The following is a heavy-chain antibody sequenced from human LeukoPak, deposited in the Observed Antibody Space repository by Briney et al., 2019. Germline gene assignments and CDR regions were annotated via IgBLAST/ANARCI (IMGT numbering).Heavy chain of an antibody. Sequence: PGGSLRLSCAASGFTFSSYGMHWVRQAPGKGLEWVAFIRYDGSNKYYADSVKGRFTISRDNSKNTLYLQMNSLRAEDTVVYYCARELRFLEWLSIGPFDYWGQGTLVTVSS. CDR2: IRYDGSNK. CDR1: GFTFSSYG. J-gene: IGHJ4*02. D-gene: IGHD3-3*01. V-gene: IGHV3-30*02. CDR3: ARELRFLEWLSIGPFDY.